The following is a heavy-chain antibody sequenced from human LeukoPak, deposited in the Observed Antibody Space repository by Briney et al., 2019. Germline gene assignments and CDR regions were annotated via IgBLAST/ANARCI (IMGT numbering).Heavy chain of an antibody. CDR2: IRYDGSNK. D-gene: IGHD4-17*01. J-gene: IGHJ6*03. CDR1: GFTFSSYG. V-gene: IGHV3-30*02. CDR3: ARGHDYGDYYYYYYMDV. Sequence: QSGGSLRLSCAASGFTFSSYGMHWVRQAPGKGLEWVAFIRYDGSNKYYADSVKGRFTISRDNAKNSLYLQMNSLRAEDTAVYYCARGHDYGDYYYYYYMDVWGKGTTVTVSS.